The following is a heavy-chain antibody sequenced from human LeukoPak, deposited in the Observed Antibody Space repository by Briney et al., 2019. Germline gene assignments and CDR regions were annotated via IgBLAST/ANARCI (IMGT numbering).Heavy chain of an antibody. Sequence: PGGSLRLSCAASGFTFSSYWMSWVRQAPGEGLEWVANIKQDGSEKYYVDSVKGRFTISRDNAKNSLYLQMNSLRAEDTAVYYCARMVRGVMVYYFDYWGQGTLVTVSS. D-gene: IGHD3-10*01. CDR3: ARMVRGVMVYYFDY. J-gene: IGHJ4*02. CDR1: GFTFSSYW. CDR2: IKQDGSEK. V-gene: IGHV3-7*01.